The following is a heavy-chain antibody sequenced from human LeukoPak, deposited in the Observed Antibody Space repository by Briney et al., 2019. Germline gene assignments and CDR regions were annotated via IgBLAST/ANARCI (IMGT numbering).Heavy chain of an antibody. J-gene: IGHJ4*02. CDR2: IYTDGTT. Sequence: PGGSLTLSCAASGLTISNSFMSWVRRAPGKGLEWVSIIYTDGTTYYADSVKGRFIISRDNAKNMLHLQMKTLRDDDTAVYYCASSREGGNLQQFDHWGQGTLATVSS. V-gene: IGHV3-66*01. CDR1: GLTISNSF. CDR3: ASSREGGNLQQFDH. D-gene: IGHD1-26*01.